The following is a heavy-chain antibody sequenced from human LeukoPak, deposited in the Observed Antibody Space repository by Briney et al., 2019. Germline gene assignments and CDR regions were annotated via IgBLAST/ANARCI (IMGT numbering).Heavy chain of an antibody. Sequence: SETLSLTCTVYGGSFSDYYWSWIRQPPGKGLEWIGEINHSGRTYYKPSLKSRVTISVDTSKNQFSLKLRSVTAADTAVYYCASYYGDGYYYMDVWGKGTTVTISS. V-gene: IGHV4-34*01. D-gene: IGHD4-17*01. CDR3: ASYYGDGYYYMDV. CDR2: INHSGRT. CDR1: GGSFSDYY. J-gene: IGHJ6*03.